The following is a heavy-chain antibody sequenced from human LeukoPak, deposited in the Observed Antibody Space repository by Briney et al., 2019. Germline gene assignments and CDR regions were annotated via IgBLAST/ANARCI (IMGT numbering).Heavy chain of an antibody. CDR3: ARDHVTDYDILAGYSDPRGWFDP. Sequence: RASVKVSCKASGGTFSSYAISWVRQAPGQGLEWMGRIIPILGIANYAQKFQGRVTITADKSTSTAYMELSSLRSEDTAVYYCARDHVTDYDILAGYSDPRGWFDPWGQGTLVTVSS. J-gene: IGHJ5*02. D-gene: IGHD3-9*01. CDR2: IIPILGIA. CDR1: GGTFSSYA. V-gene: IGHV1-69*04.